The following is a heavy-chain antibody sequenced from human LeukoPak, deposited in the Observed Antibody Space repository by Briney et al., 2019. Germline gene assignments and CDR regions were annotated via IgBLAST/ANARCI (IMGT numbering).Heavy chain of an antibody. J-gene: IGHJ4*02. CDR2: ISSSSSYI. CDR3: ARAYYYDSSATPDY. D-gene: IGHD3-22*01. CDR1: GFTFSSYS. V-gene: IGHV3-21*01. Sequence: GGSLRLSCAASGFTFSSYSMNWVRQAPGKGLEWVSSISSSSSYIYYADSVKGRFTISRDNPKNTLYLQMNSLRAEDTAVYYCARAYYYDSSATPDYWGQGSLVTVSS.